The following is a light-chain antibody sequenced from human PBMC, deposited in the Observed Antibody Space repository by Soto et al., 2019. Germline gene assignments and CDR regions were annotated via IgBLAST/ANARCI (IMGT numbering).Light chain of an antibody. J-gene: IGKJ1*01. CDR3: QQSYRIPWT. CDR1: QSFSSY. V-gene: IGKV1-39*01. Sequence: DIQMTQSPSSLSASVGDRVTITCRASQSFSSYLNWYQQKPGKAPKLLVYAASRLQSGVPSRFSGSGSGTDFTHTLSSLQPEDFATYYCQQSYRIPWTFGQGTKVEIK. CDR2: AAS.